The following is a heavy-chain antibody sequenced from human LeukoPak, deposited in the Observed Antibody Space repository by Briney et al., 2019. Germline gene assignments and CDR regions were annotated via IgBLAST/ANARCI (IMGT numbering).Heavy chain of an antibody. V-gene: IGHV1-2*06. D-gene: IGHD3-16*01. CDR3: ARVLGDLRAFDI. CDR1: GYIFTGYY. Sequence: ASVKVSCKASGYIFTGYYIHWVRQAPGQGLEWMGRINPNSGGTNYAQKFRGRVTMTRDTSITSAYMELSRLRSDDTAVYYCARVLGDLRAFDIWGQGTMVTVS. CDR2: INPNSGGT. J-gene: IGHJ3*02.